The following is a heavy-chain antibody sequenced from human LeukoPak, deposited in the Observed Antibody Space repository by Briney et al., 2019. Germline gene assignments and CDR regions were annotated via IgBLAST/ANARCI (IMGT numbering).Heavy chain of an antibody. Sequence: PGGSLRLSCAASGFIVSSNYMSWVRQAPGKGLEWVSVIYSGGSTYYADSVKGRFTISRDNSKNTLYLLMNSMRADDTAVYYCARGSIQSYYYGMDVWGQGTTVTVSS. V-gene: IGHV3-53*01. J-gene: IGHJ6*02. CDR3: ARGSIQSYYYGMDV. CDR2: IYSGGST. D-gene: IGHD2-2*02. CDR1: GFIVSSNY.